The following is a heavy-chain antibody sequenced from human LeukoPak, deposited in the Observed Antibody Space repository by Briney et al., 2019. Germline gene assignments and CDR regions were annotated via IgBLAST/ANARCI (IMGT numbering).Heavy chain of an antibody. D-gene: IGHD3-10*01. J-gene: IGHJ4*02. Sequence: GGSLRLSCAASGFTFSNYAMSWVRQAPGKGLEWVSAISGSGDSTYYADSVKGRFTISRDNSKNTLYLQMNSLRAEDTAVYYCATDGSGSYYKYWGQGTLVTVSS. V-gene: IGHV3-23*01. CDR2: ISGSGDST. CDR3: ATDGSGSYYKY. CDR1: GFTFSNYA.